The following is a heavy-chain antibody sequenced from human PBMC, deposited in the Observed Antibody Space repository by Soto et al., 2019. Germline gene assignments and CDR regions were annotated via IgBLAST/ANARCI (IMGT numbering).Heavy chain of an antibody. CDR2: ISPYNGNT. J-gene: IGHJ6*03. CDR3: ARGQLAAAGALSLYYYYYYYMDV. Sequence: ASVKVSCKASGYTFTSYGISWVRQAPGQGLEWMEWISPYNGNTNYAQKFQGRVTMTTDTSISTAYTELSSLRSEDTAVYYCARGQLAAAGALSLYYYYYYYMDVWGKGSTVTVSS. CDR1: GYTFTSYG. V-gene: IGHV1-18*01. D-gene: IGHD6-13*01.